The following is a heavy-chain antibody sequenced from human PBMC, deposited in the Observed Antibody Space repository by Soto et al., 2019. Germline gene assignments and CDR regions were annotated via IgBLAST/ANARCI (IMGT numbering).Heavy chain of an antibody. D-gene: IGHD1-20*01. CDR3: ARVEGITYYYYGMDV. CDR1: GGTFSSYA. V-gene: IGHV3-30-3*01. J-gene: IGHJ6*02. CDR2: ISYDGSNK. Sequence: SCKASGGTFSSYAMHWVRQAPGKGLEWVAVISYDGSNKYYADSVKGRFTISRDNSKNTLYLQMNSLRAEDTAVYYCARVEGITYYYYGMDVWGQGTTVTVSS.